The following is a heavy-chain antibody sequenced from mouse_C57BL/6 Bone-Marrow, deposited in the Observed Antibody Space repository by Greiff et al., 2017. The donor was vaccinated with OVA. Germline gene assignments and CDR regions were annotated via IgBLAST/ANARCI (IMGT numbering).Heavy chain of an antibody. V-gene: IGHV1-64*01. CDR1: GYTFTSYW. D-gene: IGHD1-1*01. Sequence: QVQLQQPGAELVKPGASVQLSCKASGYTFTSYWMHWVKQRPGQGLEWIGMIHPNSGSTNYNEKFKSKATLTVDKSYSTAYMQLSSLTSEDSAVYNGARSTSIDYYESTRSMDYWGQGTSITGSS. J-gene: IGHJ4*01. CDR2: IHPNSGST. CDR3: ARSTSIDYYESTRSMDY.